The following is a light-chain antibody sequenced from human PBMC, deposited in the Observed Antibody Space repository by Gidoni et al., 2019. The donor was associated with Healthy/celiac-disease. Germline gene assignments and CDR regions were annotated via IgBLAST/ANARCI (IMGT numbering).Light chain of an antibody. J-gene: IGLJ3*02. CDR1: RSNIGSNY. CDR2: RNN. V-gene: IGLV1-47*01. CDR3: AAWDDSLSGWV. Sequence: QSVLTQPPSAPGTPGQRVTISCSGSRSNIGSNYVYWYQQLPGTAPKLLIYRNNQRPSGVPDRFSGSKSGTSASLAISGLRSEDEAEYYCAAWDDSLSGWVFGGGTKLTVL.